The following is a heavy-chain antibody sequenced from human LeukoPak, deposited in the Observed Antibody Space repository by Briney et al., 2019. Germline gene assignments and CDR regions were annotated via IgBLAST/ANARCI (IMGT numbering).Heavy chain of an antibody. Sequence: GGSLRLSCVASGFSFSLYSMKWVRQAPGKGLEWVSYISDTSAMYYADSVRGRFTISRDNAKNSLFLQMNSLRAEDTAVYYYATLYYDYVWGSYRYTDYWGQGTLVTVSS. D-gene: IGHD3-16*02. CDR3: ATLYYDYVWGSYRYTDY. J-gene: IGHJ4*02. V-gene: IGHV3-48*01. CDR2: ISDTSAM. CDR1: GFSFSLYS.